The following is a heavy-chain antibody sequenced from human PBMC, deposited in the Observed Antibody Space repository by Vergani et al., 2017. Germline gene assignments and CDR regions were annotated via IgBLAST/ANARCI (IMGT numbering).Heavy chain of an antibody. V-gene: IGHV3-30*02. D-gene: IGHD2-21*02. J-gene: IGHJ4*02. Sequence: QVQLVESAGGVVQPGGFLRLSCSSSGITFHNFCIHWIPQASGKGVEWLAYIGKDGINTRYRDAVKGRFTVSRDNSKDILYLQMDSLRSEDTALYYCAKYLRDSTDGLPDSWGPGTLVIVSS. CDR1: GITFHNFC. CDR3: AKYLRDSTDGLPDS. CDR2: IGKDGINT.